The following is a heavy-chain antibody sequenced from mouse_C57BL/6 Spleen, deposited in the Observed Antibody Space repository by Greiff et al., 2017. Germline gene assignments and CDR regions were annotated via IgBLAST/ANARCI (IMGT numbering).Heavy chain of an antibody. Sequence: QVHVKQPGAELVRPGSSVKLSCKASGYTFTSYWMDWVKQRPGQGLEWIGNIYPSDSETHYNQKFKDKATLTVDKSSSTAYMQLSSLTSEDSAVYYCALITTVVATPGTGVWGTGTTVTVSS. J-gene: IGHJ1*03. CDR3: ALITTVVATPGTGV. CDR1: GYTFTSYW. V-gene: IGHV1-61*01. D-gene: IGHD1-1*01. CDR2: IYPSDSET.